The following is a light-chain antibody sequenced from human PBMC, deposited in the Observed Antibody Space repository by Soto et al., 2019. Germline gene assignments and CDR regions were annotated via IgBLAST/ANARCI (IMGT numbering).Light chain of an antibody. V-gene: IGKV1-39*01. Sequence: DIQMTPSPSSLSASVGDRVTITCRASQSISSYLNWYQQKPGKAPKLLIYAASSLQSGVPSRFSGSGSGTDFTLTISSLQPEDFATYYCQQSYGTLLTFGGGTKVEIK. CDR1: QSISSY. CDR2: AAS. CDR3: QQSYGTLLT. J-gene: IGKJ4*01.